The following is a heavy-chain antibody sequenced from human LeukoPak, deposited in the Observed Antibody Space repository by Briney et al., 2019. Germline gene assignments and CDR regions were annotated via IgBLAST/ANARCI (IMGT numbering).Heavy chain of an antibody. D-gene: IGHD6-19*01. CDR3: AREGGQWLADHYFDY. Sequence: PSETLSLTCTVSGGSISSHYWSWIRQPPGKGLEWIGYIYYSGSTNYNPSLKSRVTISVDTSKNQFSLKLSSVTAADTAVYYCAREGGQWLADHYFDYWGQGTLVTVSS. CDR1: GGSISSHY. CDR2: IYYSGST. J-gene: IGHJ4*02. V-gene: IGHV4-59*11.